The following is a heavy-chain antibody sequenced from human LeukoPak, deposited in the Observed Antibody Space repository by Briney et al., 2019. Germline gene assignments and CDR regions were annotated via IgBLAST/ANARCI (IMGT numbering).Heavy chain of an antibody. J-gene: IGHJ4*02. V-gene: IGHV3-21*01. Sequence: PGGSLRLSCAASGFTFSSYSMNWVRQAPGKGLEWVSSISSSSSYIYYADSVKGRFTTSRDNAKNSLYLQMNSLRAEDTAVYYCARVATQTNDYWGQGTLVTVSS. CDR2: ISSSSSYI. CDR3: ARVATQTNDY. CDR1: GFTFSSYS.